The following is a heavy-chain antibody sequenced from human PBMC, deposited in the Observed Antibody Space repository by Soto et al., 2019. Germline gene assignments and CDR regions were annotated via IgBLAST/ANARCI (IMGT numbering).Heavy chain of an antibody. CDR3: VTRVYYRVQN. D-gene: IGHD3-10*01. Sequence: LRLSCAASGFAFSSYAMSWVRQAPGKGLVWVSGISASGNNTYLADSVKGRFTISRDNSRNTVYLQLRNLRAEDTAMYYCVTRVYYRVQNWGQGTRVTVSS. CDR2: ISASGNNT. J-gene: IGHJ1*01. V-gene: IGHV3-23*01. CDR1: GFAFSSYA.